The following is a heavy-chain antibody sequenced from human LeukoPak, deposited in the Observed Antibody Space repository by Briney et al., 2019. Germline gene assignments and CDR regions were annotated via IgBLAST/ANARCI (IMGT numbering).Heavy chain of an antibody. CDR1: GGSISTDY. D-gene: IGHD3-22*01. CDR2: INHSGNT. V-gene: IGHV4-34*01. J-gene: IGHJ4*02. CDR3: ARGPYDSSRD. Sequence: SETLSLTCTVSGGSISTDYWSWIRQPPGKGLEWIGEINHSGNTNYNPSLKSRVTISVDTSKNQFSLKLSSVTAADTAVYYCARGPYDSSRDWGQGTLVTVSS.